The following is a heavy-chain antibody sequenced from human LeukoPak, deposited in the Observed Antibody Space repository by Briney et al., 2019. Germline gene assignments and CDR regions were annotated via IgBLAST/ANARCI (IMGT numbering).Heavy chain of an antibody. Sequence: ASVKVSCKASGYTFTSYAIHWVRQAPGQRLEWMGWINAGNGNTKYSQKFQGRVTITRDTSASTAYMELSSLRSEDTAVYYCARDLGGYCSSSSCFSAFDIWGQGTMVTVSS. CDR2: INAGNGNT. V-gene: IGHV1-3*01. CDR1: GYTFTSYA. D-gene: IGHD2-2*01. CDR3: ARDLGGYCSSSSCFSAFDI. J-gene: IGHJ3*02.